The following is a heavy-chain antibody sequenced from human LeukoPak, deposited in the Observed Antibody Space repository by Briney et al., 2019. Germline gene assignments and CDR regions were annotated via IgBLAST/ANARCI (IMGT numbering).Heavy chain of an antibody. CDR3: ARDLGDSSGYTDY. CDR2: ISSSSSYI. Sequence: PGGSLRLSCAASGFTFSSYSMNWVRQAPGKGLEWVSSISSSSSYIYYADSVKGRFTISRDNAKNSLYLQMYSLRAEDTAVYYCARDLGDSSGYTDYWGQGTLVTVSS. CDR1: GFTFSSYS. D-gene: IGHD3-22*01. V-gene: IGHV3-21*01. J-gene: IGHJ4*02.